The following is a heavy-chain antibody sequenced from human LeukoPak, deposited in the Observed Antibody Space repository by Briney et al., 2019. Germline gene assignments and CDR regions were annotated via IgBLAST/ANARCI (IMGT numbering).Heavy chain of an antibody. J-gene: IGHJ4*02. Sequence: GGSLRLSCAASGFTFSSHAMSWVRQAPGKALGWVASISGSGYSTYYADSVKGRFTISTDNSKNTAFPHMNSPRAEDTAVYYCAKATYSSSWNLYFDFWGQGTLVTVSS. CDR3: AKATYSSSWNLYFDF. D-gene: IGHD6-13*01. CDR2: ISGSGYST. CDR1: GFTFSSHA. V-gene: IGHV3-23*01.